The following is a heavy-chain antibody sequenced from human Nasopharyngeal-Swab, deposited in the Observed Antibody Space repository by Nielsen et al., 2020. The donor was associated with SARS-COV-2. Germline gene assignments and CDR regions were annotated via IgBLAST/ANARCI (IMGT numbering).Heavy chain of an antibody. V-gene: IGHV3-30-3*01. D-gene: IGHD4-17*01. CDR2: ISYDGSNK. J-gene: IGHJ4*02. Sequence: GGSLRLSCAASGFTFSSYAMHWVRQAPGKGLEWVAVISYDGSNKYYADSVKGRFTISRDNSKNTLYLQMNSLRAEDTAVYYCAKAPYGMGFDYSDYWGQGTLVTVSS. CDR1: GFTFSSYA. CDR3: AKAPYGMGFDYSDY.